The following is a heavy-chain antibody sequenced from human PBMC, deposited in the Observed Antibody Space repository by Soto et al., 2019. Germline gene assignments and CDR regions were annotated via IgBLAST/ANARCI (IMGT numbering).Heavy chain of an antibody. CDR3: ARAGGNYYDSSGYYPFDY. CDR2: INPNSGGT. V-gene: IGHV1-2*04. CDR1: GYTFTGYY. Sequence: GASVKVSCKASGYTFTGYYMHWVRQAPGQGLEWMGWINPNSGGTNYAQKFQGWVTMTRDTSISTAYMELSRLRSDDTAVYYCARAGGNYYDSSGYYPFDYWGQGTLVTVSS. D-gene: IGHD3-22*01. J-gene: IGHJ4*02.